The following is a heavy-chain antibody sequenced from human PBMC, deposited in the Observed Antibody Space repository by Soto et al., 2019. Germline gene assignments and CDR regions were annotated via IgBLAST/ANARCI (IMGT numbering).Heavy chain of an antibody. CDR1: GGSISSYY. Sequence: SETLSLTCTVSGGSISSYYWSWIRQPPGKGLEWIGYIYYSGSTNYNPSLKSRVTISVDTSKNQFSLKLSSVTAADTAVYYCARDLGEYVDTVDYYYYYGMDVWGQGTTVTVSS. CDR2: IYYSGST. J-gene: IGHJ6*02. V-gene: IGHV4-59*01. CDR3: ARDLGEYVDTVDYYYYYGMDV. D-gene: IGHD5-12*01.